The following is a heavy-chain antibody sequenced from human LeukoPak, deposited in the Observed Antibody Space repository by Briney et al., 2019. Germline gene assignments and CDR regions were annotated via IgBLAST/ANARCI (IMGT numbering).Heavy chain of an antibody. CDR1: GGSFSGYY. CDR3: ARSSKGRQLAPHYYMDV. J-gene: IGHJ6*03. CDR2: INYSGIT. Sequence: SETLYLTCAVYGGSFSGYYWSWIRQPPGKGLEWIGEINYSGITNYNPSLKSRVTISVDTSKNLFSLKLSSVTAADTAVHYCARSSKGRQLAPHYYMDVWGKGTTVTVSS. D-gene: IGHD6-6*01. V-gene: IGHV4-34*01.